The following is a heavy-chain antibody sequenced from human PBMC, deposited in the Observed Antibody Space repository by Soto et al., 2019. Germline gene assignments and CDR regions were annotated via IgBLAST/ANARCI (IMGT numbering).Heavy chain of an antibody. D-gene: IGHD1-1*01. CDR1: GYTFTSYD. CDR2: MVPGTGEP. CDR3: GRGKAPGAR. J-gene: IGHJ1*01. V-gene: IGHV1-8*01. Sequence: VQLVQAGAEVKKPGASVKISCTASGYTFTSYDMNWVRQTPGQGLEWMGWMVPGTGEPDYAQKCRGRVAMTKDTSVDTAYLELTGRTSEDTTVYFGGRGKAPGARWCQGTLVIVSS.